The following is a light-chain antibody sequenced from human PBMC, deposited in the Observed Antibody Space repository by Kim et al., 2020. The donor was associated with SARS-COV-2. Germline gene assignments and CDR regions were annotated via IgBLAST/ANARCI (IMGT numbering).Light chain of an antibody. J-gene: IGKJ2*01. V-gene: IGKV1-8*01. Sequence: AILMTQSPSSLSASTGDRVTITCRASQGISSYLAWYQQKPGKAPKLLIYAASTLQSGVPSRFSGSGSGTDFTLTISCLQSEDFATYYCQQYYSYPRYTFGQGTKLEIK. CDR2: AAS. CDR3: QQYYSYPRYT. CDR1: QGISSY.